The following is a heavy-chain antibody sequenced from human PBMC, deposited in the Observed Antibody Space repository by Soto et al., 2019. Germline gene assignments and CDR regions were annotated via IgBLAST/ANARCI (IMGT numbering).Heavy chain of an antibody. CDR2: INHSGST. D-gene: IGHD3-9*01. CDR1: CGSFSGYY. J-gene: IGHJ3*02. Sequence: SSETLSLTCAVYCGSFSGYYWSWIRQPPWKGLEWIGEINHSGSTNYNPSLKSRVTISVDTSKNQFSLKLSSVTAADTAVYYCARVVIVRYFAWFRVDAFDIWGQGTMVTVSS. CDR3: ARVVIVRYFAWFRVDAFDI. V-gene: IGHV4-34*01.